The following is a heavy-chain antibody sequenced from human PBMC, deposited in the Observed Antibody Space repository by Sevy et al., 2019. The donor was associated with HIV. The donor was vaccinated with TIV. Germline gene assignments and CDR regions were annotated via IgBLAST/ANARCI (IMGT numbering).Heavy chain of an antibody. J-gene: IGHJ4*02. D-gene: IGHD6-13*01. CDR2: IKQGGDTK. CDR1: GFTFSNYW. Sequence: GGSLRLSCAASGFTFSNYWMAWVRQAPGKGLEWVANIKQGGDTKHYVDSVKGRFTISRDNVMNLVFLQMNTLTAEDMAVYYCARDEYGSLDYWGQGILVTVSS. CDR3: ARDEYGSLDY. V-gene: IGHV3-7*01.